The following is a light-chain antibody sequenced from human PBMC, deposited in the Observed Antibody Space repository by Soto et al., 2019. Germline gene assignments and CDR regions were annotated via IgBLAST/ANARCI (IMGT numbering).Light chain of an antibody. V-gene: IGKV3-20*01. CDR2: DAS. CDR1: LSITSNF. CDR3: QQYGSSVWT. J-gene: IGKJ1*01. Sequence: EIVLTQSPGTLSLSPGERATLSCRASLSITSNFLAWYQQKPGQAPRLLLYDASNRATGIPDRFSGSGSVTDFSLTISRLEPEDFGVYYCQQYGSSVWTFGHGTRVEIK.